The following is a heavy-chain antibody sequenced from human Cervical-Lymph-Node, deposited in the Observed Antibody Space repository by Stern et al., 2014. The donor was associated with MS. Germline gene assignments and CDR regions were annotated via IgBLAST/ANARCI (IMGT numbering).Heavy chain of an antibody. D-gene: IGHD5-12*01. Sequence: SGPTLVKPTQTLTLTCTFSGFSLSTSGVAVGWIRQPPGKALEWLALTYWNDDKAYSPSLKNRLTITRDTSKNQVVLTMINMDPVDTATYYCAHRLRIPSPFNCFDTWGQGTLVTVSS. CDR1: GFSLSTSGVA. J-gene: IGHJ5*02. CDR3: AHRLRIPSPFNCFDT. V-gene: IGHV2-5*01. CDR2: TYWNDDK.